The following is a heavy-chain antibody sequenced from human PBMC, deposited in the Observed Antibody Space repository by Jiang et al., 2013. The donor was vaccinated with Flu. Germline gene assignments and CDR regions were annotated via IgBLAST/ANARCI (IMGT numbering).Heavy chain of an antibody. D-gene: IGHD6-13*01. CDR1: GYSFTSYW. CDR2: IYPGDSDT. Sequence: GAEVKKPGESLKISCKGSGYSFTSYWIGWVRQMPGKGLEWMGIIYPGDSDTRYSPSFQGQVTISADKSISTAYLQWSSLKASDTAMYYCATNPTAPQKTNEAGTVGYWGQGTLVTVSS. CDR3: ATNPTAPQKTNEAGTVGY. V-gene: IGHV5-51*01. J-gene: IGHJ4*02.